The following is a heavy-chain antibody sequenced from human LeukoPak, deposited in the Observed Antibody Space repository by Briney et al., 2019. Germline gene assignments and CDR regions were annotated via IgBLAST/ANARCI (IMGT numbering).Heavy chain of an antibody. CDR1: GYSISSGYY. CDR3: ARRYYYESGGYSDAFDI. Sequence: SETLSLTCAVSGYSISSGYYWGWIRQPPGKGLEWIGSIYHSGSNYYNPSLKSRVTISVDTSKNQFSLKLRSVTAADTAVYYCARRYYYESGGYSDAFDIWGQGTMVTVSS. V-gene: IGHV4-38-2*01. CDR2: IYHSGSN. J-gene: IGHJ3*02. D-gene: IGHD3-22*01.